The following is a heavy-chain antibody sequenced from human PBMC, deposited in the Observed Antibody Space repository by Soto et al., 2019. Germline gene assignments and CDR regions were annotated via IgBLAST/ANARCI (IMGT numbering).Heavy chain of an antibody. CDR3: AAGGVQPRYS. CDR1: GGSISSGGYS. D-gene: IGHD2-8*01. Sequence: QLQLQESGSGLVKPSQTLSLTCAVSGGSISSGGYSWSWIRQPPGKGLEWIGYIYHIGSTYYNPSHKRRVTISVDRSKSQLSLKLSSVTAADTAVYYCAAGGVQPRYSWGQGTLVTVSS. CDR2: IYHIGST. V-gene: IGHV4-30-2*01. J-gene: IGHJ4*02.